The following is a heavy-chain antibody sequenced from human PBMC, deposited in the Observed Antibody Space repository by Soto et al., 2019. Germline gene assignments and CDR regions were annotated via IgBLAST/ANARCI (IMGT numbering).Heavy chain of an antibody. CDR3: ARDYSRYYGMDV. Sequence: GGSLRLSCAASGFTFSNYGRHWVRQAPGKGLESVAVIWYDGSNKYYADSVKGRFTISRDNSKNTMYLQVNSLRAEDTAVYYCARDYSRYYGMDVWGQGTTVTVSS. CDR2: IWYDGSNK. V-gene: IGHV3-33*01. D-gene: IGHD2-15*01. J-gene: IGHJ6*02. CDR1: GFTFSNYG.